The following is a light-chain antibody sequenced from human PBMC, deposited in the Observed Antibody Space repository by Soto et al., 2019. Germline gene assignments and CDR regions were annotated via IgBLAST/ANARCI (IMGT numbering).Light chain of an antibody. CDR2: GNN. CDR1: SSNLGAGLD. CDR3: QSYDTSLSGHVV. Sequence: QSVLTQPPSVSGAPGQRVTISCSGSSSNLGAGLDVHWYQHPPGTAPKLLIYGNNNRPSGVPDRFSGSKSGTSASLAITGLQAEDEAHYYCQSYDTSLSGHVVFGGGTKLTVL. V-gene: IGLV1-40*01. J-gene: IGLJ2*01.